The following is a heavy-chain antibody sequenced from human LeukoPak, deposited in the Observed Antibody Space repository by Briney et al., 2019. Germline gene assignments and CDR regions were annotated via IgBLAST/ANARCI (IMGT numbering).Heavy chain of an antibody. J-gene: IGHJ4*02. D-gene: IGHD3-16*01. CDR2: IYSGGNT. CDR3: ARSPNWDYFEY. CDR1: RFTVNNNY. V-gene: IGHV3-53*01. Sequence: GGSLRLSCAASRFTVNNNYMSRVRQAPGKGLERASPIYSGGNTYYADSVKGRFTISRDNSKNTVYLQMNSLRAENTAMYYCARSPNWDYFEYRGRGTLVTVS.